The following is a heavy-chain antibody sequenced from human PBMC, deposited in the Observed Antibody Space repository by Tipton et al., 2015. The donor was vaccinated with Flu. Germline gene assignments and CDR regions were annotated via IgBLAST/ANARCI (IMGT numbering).Heavy chain of an antibody. Sequence: TLSLTCAVSGYSISRGYYWGWTRQPPGKGLEWIGRIYHSGSTYYNPSLKSRVTISVDTSKNQFSLKLSSVTAADTAVYYCARANYDSSGLDAFDIWGQGTMVTVSS. CDR2: IYHSGST. CDR3: ARANYDSSGLDAFDI. V-gene: IGHV4-38-2*01. J-gene: IGHJ3*02. CDR1: GYSISRGYY. D-gene: IGHD3-22*01.